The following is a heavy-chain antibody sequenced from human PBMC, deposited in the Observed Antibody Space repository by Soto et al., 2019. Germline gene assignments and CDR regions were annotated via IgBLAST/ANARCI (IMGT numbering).Heavy chain of an antibody. Sequence: EVQLVESGGDLVQPGGSLRLSCVASGFTFNTYRMSWVRQAPGKGLEWVANIKEDGSDKYYVDSVKGRFTISRDNAKNLLYLQMNSLGAGDTAMYYCARFTRGSSGDYWGQGTLVTVSS. V-gene: IGHV3-7*01. CDR2: IKEDGSDK. CDR3: ARFTRGSSGDY. D-gene: IGHD6-25*01. J-gene: IGHJ4*02. CDR1: GFTFNTYR.